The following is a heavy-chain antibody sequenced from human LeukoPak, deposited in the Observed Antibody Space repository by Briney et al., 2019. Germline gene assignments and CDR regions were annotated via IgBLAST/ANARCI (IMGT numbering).Heavy chain of an antibody. Sequence: ASVKVSCKASGYTFTSYAMHWVRQAPGQGLEWMGWINAGNGNTKYSQKFQGRVTITRDTSVSTAYMELSSLRSEDTAVYYCASSSPYSSGWYPHFDYWGQGTLVTVSS. V-gene: IGHV1-3*01. J-gene: IGHJ4*02. CDR2: INAGNGNT. CDR1: GYTFTSYA. CDR3: ASSSPYSSGWYPHFDY. D-gene: IGHD6-19*01.